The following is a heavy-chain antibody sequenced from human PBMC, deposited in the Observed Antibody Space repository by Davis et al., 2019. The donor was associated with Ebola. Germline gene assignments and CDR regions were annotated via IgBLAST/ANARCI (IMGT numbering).Heavy chain of an antibody. V-gene: IGHV1-18*01. J-gene: IGHJ5*02. Sequence: AASVKVSCKASGGTFSSYAISWVRQAPGQGLEWMGWISAYNGNTNYAQKLQGRVTMTTDTSTNTATMELRSLTSDDTAVYYCARDGGWLDPWGQGTLVTVSS. CDR2: ISAYNGNT. CDR1: GGTFSSYA. CDR3: ARDGGWLDP. D-gene: IGHD3-10*01.